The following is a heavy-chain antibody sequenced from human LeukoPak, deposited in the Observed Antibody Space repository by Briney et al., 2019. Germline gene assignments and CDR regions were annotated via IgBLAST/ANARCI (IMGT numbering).Heavy chain of an antibody. CDR3: ARFAAGGSYYYYMDV. D-gene: IGHD6-25*01. CDR1: GFTSSTYT. V-gene: IGHV3-48*01. CDR2: IATSSSTI. J-gene: IGHJ6*03. Sequence: GGSLRLSCAASGFTSSTYTMNWVRQPPGKGLEWVSNIATSSSTIYYADSVKGRFTISRDNAKNSLYLQMNSPRADDTAVYYCARFAAGGSYYYYMDVWGKGTTVTVSS.